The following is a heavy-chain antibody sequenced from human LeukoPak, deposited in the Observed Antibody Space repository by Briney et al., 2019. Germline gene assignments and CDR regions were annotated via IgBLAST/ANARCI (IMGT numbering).Heavy chain of an antibody. D-gene: IGHD2-21*01. V-gene: IGHV1-69*04. CDR3: ARIEGYFDY. Sequence: SVKVTCKASGGTFSSYAISWVRQAPGQGLEWMGRIIPILGIANYAQKFQGRVTITADKSTSTAYMELSSLRSEDTAVYYCARIEGYFDYWGQGTLVTVSS. CDR2: IIPILGIA. CDR1: GGTFSSYA. J-gene: IGHJ4*02.